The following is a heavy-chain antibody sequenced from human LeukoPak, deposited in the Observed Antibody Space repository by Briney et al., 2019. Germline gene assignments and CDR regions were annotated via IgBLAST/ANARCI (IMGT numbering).Heavy chain of an antibody. CDR1: GYTFTSYD. CDR3: ARGRKDYYYYYYMDV. V-gene: IGHV1-8*01. CDR2: MNPNSGNT. Sequence: GASVKVSCKASGYTFTSYDINWVRQATGQGLEWMGWMNPNSGNTGYAQKFQGRVTMTRNTSISTAYMELSSLRSEDTAVYYCARGRKDYYYYYYMDVWGKGTTVTISS. J-gene: IGHJ6*03.